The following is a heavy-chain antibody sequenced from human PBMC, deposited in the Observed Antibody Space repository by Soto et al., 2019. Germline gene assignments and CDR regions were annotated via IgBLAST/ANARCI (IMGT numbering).Heavy chain of an antibody. CDR3: ASVDYGDYDAFGI. CDR2: ISSSGSTI. Sequence: GGSLRLSCAASGFTFSSYEMNWVRQAPGKGLEWVSYISSSGSTIYYADSVKGRFTISRDNAKNSLYLQMNSLRAEDTAVYYCASVDYGDYDAFGIWGQGTMVTVSS. CDR1: GFTFSSYE. D-gene: IGHD4-17*01. J-gene: IGHJ3*02. V-gene: IGHV3-48*03.